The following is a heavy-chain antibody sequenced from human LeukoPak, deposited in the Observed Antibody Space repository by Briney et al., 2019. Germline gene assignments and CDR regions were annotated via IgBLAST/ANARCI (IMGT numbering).Heavy chain of an antibody. V-gene: IGHV3-30*18. D-gene: IGHD5-12*01. CDR1: GFTFSSYG. CDR3: AKPAYSGYDSLHDY. CDR2: ISYDGSNK. J-gene: IGHJ4*02. Sequence: PGRSLRLSCAASGFTFSSYGTHWVRQAPGKGLEWVAVISYDGSNKYYADSVKGRFTISRDNSKNTLYLQMNSLRAEDTAVYYCAKPAYSGYDSLHDYRGQGTLVTVSS.